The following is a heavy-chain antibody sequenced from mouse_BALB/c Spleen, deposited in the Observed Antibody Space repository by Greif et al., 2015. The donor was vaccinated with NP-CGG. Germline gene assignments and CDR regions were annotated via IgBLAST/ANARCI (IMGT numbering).Heavy chain of an antibody. J-gene: IGHJ2*01. Sequence: VQRVESGAELAKPGASVKMSCKASGYTFTSYWMHWVKQRPGQGLEWIGYINPSTGYTEYNQKFKDKATLTADKSSSTAYMQLSSLTSEDSAVYYCARRDDYDDYWGQGTTLTVSS. CDR3: ARRDDYDDY. D-gene: IGHD2-4*01. CDR1: GYTFTSYW. CDR2: INPSTGYT. V-gene: IGHV1-7*01.